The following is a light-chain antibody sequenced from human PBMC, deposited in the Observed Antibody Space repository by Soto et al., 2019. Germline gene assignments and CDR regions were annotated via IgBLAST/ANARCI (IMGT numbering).Light chain of an antibody. CDR3: QQSYGVPRT. Sequence: DIQMTQSPSSLSASGGDRVTMACRASQTINNYLNWYQQRPGEAPKLLISTASSLRSGVSSRFSGSRSGTEFTLTISSLRPEDFATYYCQQSYGVPRTFGQGTNVDIK. J-gene: IGKJ1*01. CDR2: TAS. CDR1: QTINNY. V-gene: IGKV1-39*01.